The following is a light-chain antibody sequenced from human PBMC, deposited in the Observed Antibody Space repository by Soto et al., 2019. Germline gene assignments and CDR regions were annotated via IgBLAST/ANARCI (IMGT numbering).Light chain of an antibody. V-gene: IGKV3-15*01. CDR3: QQYNNWPPYT. Sequence: EIVMPQSPATLSVSPGESATISCRASQSVSSNLAWYQQKPGQAPRLLIYGASTRATGIPARFSGSGSGTEFTLTISSLQSADFAVYYCQQYNNWPPYTFGQGTKLEIK. CDR1: QSVSSN. J-gene: IGKJ2*01. CDR2: GAS.